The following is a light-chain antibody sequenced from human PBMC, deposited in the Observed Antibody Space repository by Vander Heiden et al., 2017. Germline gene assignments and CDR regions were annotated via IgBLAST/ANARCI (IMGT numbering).Light chain of an antibody. Sequence: DMQMTQSPSSLSASVGDRVTITCRASQSISSYLNWYQQKPGKAPKLLIYAASSLQSGVPSMFSGSGSGTDFTLTISSLQPEDFATYYCQQSYSTPWTFGQGTKVEIK. CDR3: QQSYSTPWT. J-gene: IGKJ1*01. CDR2: AAS. V-gene: IGKV1-39*01. CDR1: QSISSY.